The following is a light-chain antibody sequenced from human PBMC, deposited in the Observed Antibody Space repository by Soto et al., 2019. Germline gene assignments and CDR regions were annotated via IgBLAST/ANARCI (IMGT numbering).Light chain of an antibody. Sequence: QLVLTQPPSASASLGASVTLTCTLSSGYSNYNVDWYQQRPGKGPRFVMRVGTSGIVGSKGAGIPDRFSVLGSGLIRYLTIKNIQEEDESVYHCGAEHGTESDFVYVFGTGTKVTVL. CDR2: VGTSGIVG. J-gene: IGLJ1*01. CDR3: GAEHGTESDFVYV. V-gene: IGLV9-49*01. CDR1: SGYSNYN.